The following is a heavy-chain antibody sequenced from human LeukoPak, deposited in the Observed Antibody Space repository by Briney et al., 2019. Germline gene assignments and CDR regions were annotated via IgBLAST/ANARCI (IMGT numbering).Heavy chain of an antibody. CDR3: TRDSGYNAFDI. V-gene: IGHV3-74*01. D-gene: IGHD5-12*01. Sequence: GGSLRLSCAAAGLTASSYWMHWVRQAPRKGLVWVSRINSHGSSTSYADSVKGRFTISRDNAKNTLYLQMTSLRTEDTAVNYCTRDSGYNAFDIWGQGTMVTVSS. CDR2: INSHGSST. CDR1: GLTASSYW. J-gene: IGHJ3*02.